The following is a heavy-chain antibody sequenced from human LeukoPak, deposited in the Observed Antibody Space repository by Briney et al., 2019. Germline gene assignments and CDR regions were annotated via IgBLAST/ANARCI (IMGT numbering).Heavy chain of an antibody. CDR1: GGSISSGGYS. D-gene: IGHD5-12*01. J-gene: IGHJ4*02. CDR2: IYHSGST. V-gene: IGHV4-30-2*01. Sequence: SETLSLTCAVSGGSISSGGYSWSWIRQPPGKGLEWIGYIYHSGSTYYNPSPKSRVTISVDGSKNQFSLKLSSVTAADTAVYYCARQYSGYDAFDYWGQGTLVTVSS. CDR3: ARQYSGYDAFDY.